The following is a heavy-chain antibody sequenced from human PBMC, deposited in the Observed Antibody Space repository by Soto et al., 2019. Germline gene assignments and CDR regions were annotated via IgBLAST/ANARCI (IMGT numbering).Heavy chain of an antibody. D-gene: IGHD3-3*01. V-gene: IGHV4-39*01. CDR2: IYYSGST. J-gene: IGHJ6*03. CDR3: ATTNTIDYDFWSGYSRPYYYMDV. Sequence: SETLSLTCTVSGGSISSSSYFWGWIRQPPGNGRDWVGSIYYSGSTYYNPSLKSRVTISVDTSKNQFSLQLSSVTAADPAVYYCATTNTIDYDFWSGYSRPYYYMDVWGKETTVTVSS. CDR1: GGSISSSSYF.